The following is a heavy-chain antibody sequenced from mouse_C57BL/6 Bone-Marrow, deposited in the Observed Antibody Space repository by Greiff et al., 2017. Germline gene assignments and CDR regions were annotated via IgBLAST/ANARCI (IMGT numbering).Heavy chain of an antibody. CDR3: AREIYYYGSSPYYYAMDY. CDR2: IDPSDSYT. D-gene: IGHD1-1*01. CDR1: AYTFTSYW. Sequence: QVQLQQSGAELVMPGASVKLSCKASAYTFTSYWMHWVKQRPGQGLEWIGEIDPSDSYTNSNQKFKGKSTLTVDKSSSTAYMQLSSLTSEDSAVYYCAREIYYYGSSPYYYAMDYWGQGTSVTVSS. V-gene: IGHV1-69*01. J-gene: IGHJ4*01.